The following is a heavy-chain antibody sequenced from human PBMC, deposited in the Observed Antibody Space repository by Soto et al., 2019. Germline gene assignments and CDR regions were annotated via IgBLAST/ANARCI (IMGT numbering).Heavy chain of an antibody. Sequence: GGSLRLSCAASGFTFSSYAMSWVRQAPGKGLEWVSAISGSGGSTYYAGSVKGRFTISRDNSKNTLYLQMNSLRAEDTAVYFCARVTVTFGKSIDYWGQGTLVTVSS. D-gene: IGHD4-17*01. V-gene: IGHV3-23*01. CDR3: ARVTVTFGKSIDY. J-gene: IGHJ4*02. CDR1: GFTFSSYA. CDR2: ISGSGGST.